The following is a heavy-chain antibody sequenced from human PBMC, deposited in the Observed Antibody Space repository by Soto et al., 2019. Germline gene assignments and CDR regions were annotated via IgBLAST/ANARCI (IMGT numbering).Heavy chain of an antibody. Sequence: GXSVKVSCTTSGSTFTSYYVHWVRQAPGQGLECMGVINPGGGSTNYAQKFKGRLTMTRDTSTSTVYMELSSLRSEDTAVYYCARPTVVGATVRYFFDDWGQGTLVTVSS. CDR1: GSTFTSYY. CDR2: INPGGGST. V-gene: IGHV1-46*01. J-gene: IGHJ4*01. CDR3: ARPTVVGATVRYFFDD. D-gene: IGHD1-26*01.